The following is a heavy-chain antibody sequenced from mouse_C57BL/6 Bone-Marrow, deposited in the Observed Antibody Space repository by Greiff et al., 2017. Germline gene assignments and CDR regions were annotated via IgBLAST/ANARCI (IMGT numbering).Heavy chain of an antibody. CDR1: GYAFTNYL. Sequence: VQLQQSGAELVRPGTSVKVSCKASGYAFTNYLIEWVKQRPGQGLEWIGVINPGSGGTNYNEKFKGKATLTADKSSSTAYMPLSSLTSEDTAVYFGARFPTMVTTRYCDVWGTGTTVTVSS. D-gene: IGHD2-9*01. CDR3: ARFPTMVTTRYCDV. V-gene: IGHV1-54*01. CDR2: INPGSGGT. J-gene: IGHJ1*03.